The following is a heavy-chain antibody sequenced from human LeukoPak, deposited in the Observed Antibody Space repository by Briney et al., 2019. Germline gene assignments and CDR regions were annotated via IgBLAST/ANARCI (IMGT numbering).Heavy chain of an antibody. CDR3: AKRGLGDREAFDI. V-gene: IGHV3-23*01. CDR2: NSGSGGST. CDR1: GFTFNTYA. Sequence: GGSLRLSCAASGFTFNTYAMSWVRQAPGKGLEWVSSNSGSGGSTYYADSVEGRFTISRDNSKNTLYLQVNSLRAEDTAVYYCAKRGLGDREAFDIWGQGTLVTVSS. D-gene: IGHD2-21*02. J-gene: IGHJ3*02.